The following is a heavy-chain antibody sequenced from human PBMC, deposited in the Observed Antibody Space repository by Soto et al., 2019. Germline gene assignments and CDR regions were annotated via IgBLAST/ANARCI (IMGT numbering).Heavy chain of an antibody. J-gene: IGHJ6*02. D-gene: IGHD6-13*01. Sequence: QLQLQESGPGLVKPSETLSLTCTVSGGSISSSSYWGWIRQPPGKGLEWIGSIYSIGSTYYNPSLKRRVTLSVDTSKNRFSLKLSSVTAAETAVYYCRRSSRYSTDVWGQGTTVTVSS. CDR3: RRSSRYSTDV. CDR2: IYSIGST. CDR1: GGSISSSSY. V-gene: IGHV4-39*01.